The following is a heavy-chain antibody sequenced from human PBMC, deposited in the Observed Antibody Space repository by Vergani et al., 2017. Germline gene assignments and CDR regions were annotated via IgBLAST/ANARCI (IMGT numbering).Heavy chain of an antibody. CDR3: AKERGSGTYYVDY. CDR1: GFTFSSYS. V-gene: IGHV3-21*01. J-gene: IGHJ4*02. D-gene: IGHD3-10*01. Sequence: EVQLVESGGGLVKPGGSLRLSCAASGFTFSSYSMNWVRQAPGKGLEWVSSISSSSSYIYYADSVKGRFTISRDNAKNSLYLQMNSLRVEDTAVYYCAKERGSGTYYVDYWGQGTLVTVSS. CDR2: ISSSSSYI.